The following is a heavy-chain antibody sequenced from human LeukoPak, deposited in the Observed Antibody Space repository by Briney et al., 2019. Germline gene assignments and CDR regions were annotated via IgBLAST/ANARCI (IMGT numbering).Heavy chain of an antibody. CDR3: ARAQTMFWEFDGFDI. J-gene: IGHJ3*02. CDR2: ISSSSSSR. V-gene: IGHV3-48*02. CDR1: GSSFSDYS. D-gene: IGHD3-10*02. Sequence: TGGSLRLSCAASGSSFSDYSMNWVRQAPGKGLEWVSYISSSSSSRYYADSVKGRFTISRDNARNSVYLQMNSLRDDDTAVYSCARAQTMFWEFDGFDIWGRGTKVTVSS.